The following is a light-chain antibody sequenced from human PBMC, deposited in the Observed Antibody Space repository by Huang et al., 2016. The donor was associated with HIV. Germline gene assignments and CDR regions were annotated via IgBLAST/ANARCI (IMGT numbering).Light chain of an antibody. CDR2: DAS. Sequence: ETVLTQSPATLSLSPGERATLSCRASQSVNSYLDWYQQKPGQTPRLLNYDASNRATGIPARFSGSGSGTDFTLTISSLEPEDFAVYYCQQRKYWPPITFGQGTRLEIK. CDR1: QSVNSY. CDR3: QQRKYWPPIT. J-gene: IGKJ5*01. V-gene: IGKV3-11*01.